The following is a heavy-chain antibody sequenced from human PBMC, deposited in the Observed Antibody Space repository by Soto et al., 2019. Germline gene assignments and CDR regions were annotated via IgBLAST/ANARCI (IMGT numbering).Heavy chain of an antibody. Sequence: GGSLRLSCAASGFTFSSYAMHWVRQAPGKGLEWVAVISYDGSNKYYADSVKGRFTISRDNSKNTLYLQMNSLRAEDTAVYYCARCRDSSGYYGQEGLDYWGQGTLVTVSS. V-gene: IGHV3-30-3*01. CDR2: ISYDGSNK. J-gene: IGHJ4*02. CDR1: GFTFSSYA. CDR3: ARCRDSSGYYGQEGLDY. D-gene: IGHD3-22*01.